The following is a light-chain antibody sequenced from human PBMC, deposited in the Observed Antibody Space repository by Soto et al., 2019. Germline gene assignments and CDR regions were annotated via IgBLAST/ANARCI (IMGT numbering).Light chain of an antibody. V-gene: IGLV2-11*01. Sequence: QSVLTQPRSVSGSPGQSVTISCTGTSSDVGGYNYVSWYQQHLGKAPKLMIYDVSQRPSGVPDRFSGSKSGNMASLTISGLRAEDGVDYYCSSCAGTSPHVVFGGGTKLTV. CDR3: SSCAGTSPHVV. CDR2: DVS. CDR1: SSDVGGYNY. J-gene: IGLJ2*01.